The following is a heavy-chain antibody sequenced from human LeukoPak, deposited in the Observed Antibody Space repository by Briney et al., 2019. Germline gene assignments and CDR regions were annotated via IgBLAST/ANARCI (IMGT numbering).Heavy chain of an antibody. Sequence: GASVKVSCKVSGYTLTELSMHWVRQAPGKGLEWMGGFDPEDGETTYAQKFQGRVTMTEDTSTDTAYMELSSLKSEDTAVYYCATMWAYYDSSGKKFDYWGQGTLVTVSS. D-gene: IGHD3-22*01. CDR1: GYTLTELS. CDR2: FDPEDGET. CDR3: ATMWAYYDSSGKKFDY. J-gene: IGHJ4*02. V-gene: IGHV1-24*01.